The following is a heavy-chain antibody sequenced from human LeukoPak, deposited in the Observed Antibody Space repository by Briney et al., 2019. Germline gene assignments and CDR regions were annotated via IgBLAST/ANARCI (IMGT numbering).Heavy chain of an antibody. Sequence: GGSLRLSCAASGFTVSSNYMSWVRQAPGKGLEWVSVIYSGGSTYYADSVKGRFTISRDNSKNTLYLQMNSLRAEDTAVYYCARVYLGGGYCGGGCYPEYFQHWGQGTLVTVSS. D-gene: IGHD2-21*02. CDR2: IYSGGST. V-gene: IGHV3-53*01. CDR1: GFTVSSNY. CDR3: ARVYLGGGYCGGGCYPEYFQH. J-gene: IGHJ1*01.